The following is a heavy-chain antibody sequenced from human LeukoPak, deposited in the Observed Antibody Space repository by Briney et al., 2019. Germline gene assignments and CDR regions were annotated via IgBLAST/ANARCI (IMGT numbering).Heavy chain of an antibody. CDR3: AKGVQYSPAKALDN. CDR1: GFTFSSYA. J-gene: IGHJ4*02. V-gene: IGHV3-23*01. Sequence: GASLRLSCAASGFTFSSYAMTWVRQAPGKGLEWVSGISSSGGKTKYADSVKGRFTISRDNSKNPLHLQMSSLRAEDTAVYYCAKGVQYSPAKALDNWGQGALVTV. CDR2: ISSSGGKT. D-gene: IGHD5-12*01.